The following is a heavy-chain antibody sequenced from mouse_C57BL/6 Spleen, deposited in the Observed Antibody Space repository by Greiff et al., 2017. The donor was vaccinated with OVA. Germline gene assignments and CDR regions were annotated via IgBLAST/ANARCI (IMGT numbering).Heavy chain of an antibody. V-gene: IGHV1-82*01. J-gene: IGHJ4*01. CDR2: IYPGDGDT. CDR1: GYAFSSSW. D-gene: IGHD2-3*01. CDR3: ARCDDGYYVYAMDY. Sequence: VKLQESGPELVKPGASVKISCKASGYAFSSSWMNWVKQRPGKGLEWIGRIYPGDGDTNYNGKFKGKATLTADKSSSTAYMQLSSLTSEDSAVYFCARCDDGYYVYAMDYWGQGTSVTVSS.